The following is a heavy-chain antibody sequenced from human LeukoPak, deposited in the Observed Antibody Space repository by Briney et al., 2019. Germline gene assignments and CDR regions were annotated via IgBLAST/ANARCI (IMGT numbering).Heavy chain of an antibody. Sequence: PGGSLRLSCTASGFTFDDYGMNWVRQAPGKGLEWISGIHWNGDTTNYAASVEGRFTISRDNAKNSLYLQMNSLRAEDTVLYYCARGIRYYYYYYMDVWGKGTTVTVSS. J-gene: IGHJ6*03. CDR1: GFTFDDYG. CDR2: IHWNGDTT. V-gene: IGHV3-20*04. D-gene: IGHD3-9*01. CDR3: ARGIRYYYYYYMDV.